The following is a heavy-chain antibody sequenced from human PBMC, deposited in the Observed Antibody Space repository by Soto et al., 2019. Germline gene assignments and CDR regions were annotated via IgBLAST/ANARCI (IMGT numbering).Heavy chain of an antibody. CDR2: ISSSGSTI. J-gene: IGHJ4*02. V-gene: IGHV3-11*01. CDR3: AKVSHPPIAMALGFSFDY. CDR1: GFTFSDYY. Sequence: PGGSLRLSCAASGFTFSDYYMSWIRQAPGKGLEWVSYISSSGSTIYYADYEKGRFTISRDNAKNSLYLQMNSLRAEDTALYFCAKVSHPPIAMALGFSFDYWGQGTLVTVSS. D-gene: IGHD5-18*01.